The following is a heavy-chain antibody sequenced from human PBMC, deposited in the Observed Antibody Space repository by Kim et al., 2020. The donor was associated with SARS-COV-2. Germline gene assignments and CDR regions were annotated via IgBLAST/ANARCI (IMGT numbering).Heavy chain of an antibody. D-gene: IGHD6-13*01. CDR2: IIPIFGTA. V-gene: IGHV1-69*13. CDR1: GGTFSSYA. CDR3: AREVEQLYGMAD. J-gene: IGHJ6*02. Sequence: SVKVSCKASGGTFSSYAISWVRQSPGQGLEWMGGIIPIFGTANYAQKFQGRVKITADESTSTAYMELSSLRSEDTAVYYCAREVEQLYGMADWGQGNTV.